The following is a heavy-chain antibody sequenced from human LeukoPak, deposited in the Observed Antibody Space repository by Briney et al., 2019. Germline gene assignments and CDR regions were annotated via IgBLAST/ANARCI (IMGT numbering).Heavy chain of an antibody. CDR1: GFTVSSNY. CDR2: IYSGGST. J-gene: IGHJ4*02. CDR3: ASLGSSDY. Sequence: PGGSLRLSCAASGFTVSSNYMSWVRQAPGKGLEGVAVIYSGGSTYYSDSVNGRFTISRDNSKNPLYLQINSMRADDTAVYSCASLGSSDYWGQGTLVTVSS. V-gene: IGHV3-53*01. D-gene: IGHD5/OR15-5a*01.